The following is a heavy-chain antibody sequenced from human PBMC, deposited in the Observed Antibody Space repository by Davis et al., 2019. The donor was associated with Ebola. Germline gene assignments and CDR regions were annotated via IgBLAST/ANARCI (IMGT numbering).Heavy chain of an antibody. CDR1: GFTFSSYA. V-gene: IGHV3-30-3*01. J-gene: IGHJ5*02. D-gene: IGHD2-2*01. Sequence: GESLKISCAASGFTFSSYAMHWVRQAPGKGLEWVAVISYDGSNKYYADSVKGRFTISRDNSKNTLYLQMNSLRAEDTAVYYCARSVVPAAMWSWFGPWGQGTLVTVSS. CDR2: ISYDGSNK. CDR3: ARSVVPAAMWSWFGP.